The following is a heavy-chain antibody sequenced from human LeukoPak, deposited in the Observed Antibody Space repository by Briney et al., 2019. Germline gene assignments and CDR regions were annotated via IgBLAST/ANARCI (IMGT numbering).Heavy chain of an antibody. J-gene: IGHJ4*02. V-gene: IGHV4-4*07. D-gene: IGHD3-22*01. CDR2: IYSSGGT. CDR1: GGSISNYY. Sequence: SETLSLTCIVSGGSISNYYWSWIRQPAGKGLEWIGRIYSSGGTNYNPSLKSRITVSVDTSKNQFSLKLSSVTAADTAVYYCAREGDSSGYHYWFDYWGQGTLVTVSS. CDR3: AREGDSSGYHYWFDY.